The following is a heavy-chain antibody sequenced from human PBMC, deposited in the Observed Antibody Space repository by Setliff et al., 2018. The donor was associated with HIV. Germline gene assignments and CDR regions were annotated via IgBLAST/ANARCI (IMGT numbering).Heavy chain of an antibody. CDR2: IYYSGST. Sequence: PSETLSLTCTVSGGSISSSSYYWGWIRQPPGKGLEWIGSIYYSGSTYYNPSLKSRVTISVDTPKNQFSLKLSSVTAADTAVYYCARGIAAAGPPYVWGKGTTVTVSS. J-gene: IGHJ6*04. V-gene: IGHV4-39*01. CDR1: GGSISSSSYY. CDR3: ARGIAAAGPPYV. D-gene: IGHD6-13*01.